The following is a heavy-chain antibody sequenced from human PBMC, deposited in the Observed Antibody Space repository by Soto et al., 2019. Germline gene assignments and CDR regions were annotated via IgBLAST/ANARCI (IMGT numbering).Heavy chain of an antibody. CDR1: GGSISSGGYS. CDR3: ARPQFSGTYHDPFKI. Sequence: SETLSLTCAVSGGSISSGGYSWSWIRQPPGKGLEWIGYIYHSGSTYYNPSLKSRVTISVDTSKNLFSLNLSSVTAADTAMYYCARPQFSGTYHDPFKIWGPGTMVTVSS. CDR2: IYHSGST. J-gene: IGHJ3*02. V-gene: IGHV4-30-2*03. D-gene: IGHD1-26*01.